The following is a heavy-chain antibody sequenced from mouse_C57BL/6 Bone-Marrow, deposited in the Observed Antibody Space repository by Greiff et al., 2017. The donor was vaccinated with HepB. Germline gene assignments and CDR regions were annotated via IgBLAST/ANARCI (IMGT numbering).Heavy chain of an antibody. CDR1: GFSLTSYG. CDR3: AKERVYYYGSRTALYAMDY. J-gene: IGHJ4*01. CDR2: IWGDGST. V-gene: IGHV2-3*01. D-gene: IGHD1-1*01. Sequence: VQLQESGPGLVAPSQSLSITCTVSGFSLTSYGVSWVRQPPGKGLEWLGVIWGDGSTNYHSALISRLSISKDNSKSQVFLKLNSLQTDDTATYYCAKERVYYYGSRTALYAMDYWGQGTSVTVSS.